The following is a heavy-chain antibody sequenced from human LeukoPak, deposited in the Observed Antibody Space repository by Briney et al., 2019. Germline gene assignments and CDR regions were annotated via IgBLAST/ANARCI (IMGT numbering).Heavy chain of an antibody. CDR2: ISTSSSYI. J-gene: IGHJ4*02. Sequence: GGSLRLSCAASGFTFSTYSMHWIRQAPGKGLEWVSSISTSSSYIYYADSVKGRFTISRDNAKNSLYLQMNSLRAEDTAVYYCARDYEGAYWRQGTLVTVSS. CDR1: GFTFSTYS. V-gene: IGHV3-21*01. D-gene: IGHD5-12*01. CDR3: ARDYEGAY.